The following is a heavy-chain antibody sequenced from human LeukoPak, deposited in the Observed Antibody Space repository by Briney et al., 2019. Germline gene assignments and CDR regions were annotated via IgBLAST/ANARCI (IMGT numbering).Heavy chain of an antibody. CDR2: AYYRSRWYN. J-gene: IGHJ2*01. D-gene: IGHD1-1*01. V-gene: IGHV6-1*01. Sequence: SQTLSLTCAISGDSVSSNSATWNWIRQSPSRGLEWLGRAYYRSRWYNDDAVSVESRITINPDTSKNQFSLQLNSVTPEDTAVYYCVRGRGKNWNWYFDLWGRGTLVTVSS. CDR1: GDSVSSNSAT. CDR3: VRGRGKNWNWYFDL.